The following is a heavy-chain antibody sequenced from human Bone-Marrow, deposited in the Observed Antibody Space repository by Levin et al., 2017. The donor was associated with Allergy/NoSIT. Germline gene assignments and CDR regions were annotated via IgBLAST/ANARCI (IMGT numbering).Heavy chain of an antibody. CDR2: IQSNGKT. D-gene: IGHD3-10*01. V-gene: IGHV3-74*01. Sequence: SGGSLRLSCAASGFTFSTYWMHWVRQAPGKGLVWVSRIQSNGKTNYADSVKGRFTISRDNAKNTLYLQMNSLTVEDTAVYYCARDRFYSDSGSNFSWFGPWGQGTLVTVSS. J-gene: IGHJ5*02. CDR1: GFTFSTYW. CDR3: ARDRFYSDSGSNFSWFGP.